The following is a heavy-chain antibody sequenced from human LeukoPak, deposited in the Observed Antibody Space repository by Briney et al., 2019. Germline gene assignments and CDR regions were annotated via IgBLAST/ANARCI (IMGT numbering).Heavy chain of an antibody. Sequence: SETLSFTCAVYGGSFSGYYWSWIRQPPGKGLEWIGEINRSGSTNYNPSLKSRVTISVDTSKNQFSLKLSSVTAADTAVYYCARGVRYFDWLLRFGAFDIWGQGTMVTVSS. CDR1: GGSFSGYY. J-gene: IGHJ3*02. V-gene: IGHV4-34*01. D-gene: IGHD3-9*01. CDR2: INRSGST. CDR3: ARGVRYFDWLLRFGAFDI.